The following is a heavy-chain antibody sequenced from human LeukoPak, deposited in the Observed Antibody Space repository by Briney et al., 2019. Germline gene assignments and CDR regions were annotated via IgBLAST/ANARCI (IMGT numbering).Heavy chain of an antibody. CDR1: GFTFSSYS. CDR2: ISSSSSYI. J-gene: IGHJ4*02. CDR3: ARDLLLDY. V-gene: IGHV3-21*01. Sequence: KAGGSLRLSCAASGFTFSSYSMSWVRQAPGKGLEWVSSISSSSSYIYYADSVKGRFTISRDDAKNSLYLQMNSLRAEDTAVYSCARDLLLDYWGLGTLVTVSS.